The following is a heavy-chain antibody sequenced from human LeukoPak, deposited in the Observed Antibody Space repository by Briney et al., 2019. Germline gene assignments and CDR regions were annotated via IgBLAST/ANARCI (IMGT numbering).Heavy chain of an antibody. CDR1: GFTFDGYS. D-gene: IGHD5-24*01. J-gene: IGHJ4*02. V-gene: IGHV3-9*01. CDR3: AKQGRVDMAVAFFDY. Sequence: PGGSLRLSCAASGFTFDGYSMHWVRQAPGKGLEWVSGISCNSGSICYADSVKGRFTISRDNAKNSLYLQMNTLRTEDTALYYWAKQGRVDMAVAFFDYWGQGTLVTLSP. CDR2: ISCNSGSI.